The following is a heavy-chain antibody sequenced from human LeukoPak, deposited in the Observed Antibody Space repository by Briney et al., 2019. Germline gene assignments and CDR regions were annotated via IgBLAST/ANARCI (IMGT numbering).Heavy chain of an antibody. CDR3: AKSDYGDYGFDY. CDR2: IRYDGSNK. CDR1: GFTFSSYG. D-gene: IGHD4-17*01. Sequence: GGSLRLSCAASGFTFSSYGMHWVRQAPGKGLEWVAFIRYDGSNKYYADSVKGRFTISRDKSKNTLYLQMSSLRAEDTAVYYCAKSDYGDYGFDYWGQGTLVTVSS. V-gene: IGHV3-30*02. J-gene: IGHJ4*02.